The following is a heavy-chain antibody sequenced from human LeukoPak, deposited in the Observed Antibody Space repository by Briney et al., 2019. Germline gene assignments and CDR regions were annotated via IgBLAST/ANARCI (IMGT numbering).Heavy chain of an antibody. CDR2: IYYSGST. J-gene: IGHJ4*02. V-gene: IGHV4-39*07. CDR3: ASTEIAAAGLGY. D-gene: IGHD6-13*01. Sequence: PSETLSLTCTVSGGSISSSSYYWGWIRQPPGKGLEWIGSIYYSGSTYYNPSLKSRATISVDTSKNQFSLKLSSVTAADTAVYYCASTEIAAAGLGYWGQGTLVTVSS. CDR1: GGSISSSSYY.